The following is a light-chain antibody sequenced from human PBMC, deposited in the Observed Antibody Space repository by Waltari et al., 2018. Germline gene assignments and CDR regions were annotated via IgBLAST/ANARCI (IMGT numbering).Light chain of an antibody. CDR2: DVS. Sequence: QSALTQPASVSGSPGQSITISCTGTSSDVGGYNYVSWYKQHPGKAPKVMIYDVSNRPSGVSNRCSGSKSGNTASLTISGLQAEDEADYYCSSYTSNNTVVFGGGTKLTVL. CDR1: SSDVGGYNY. CDR3: SSYTSNNTVV. J-gene: IGLJ2*01. V-gene: IGLV2-14*03.